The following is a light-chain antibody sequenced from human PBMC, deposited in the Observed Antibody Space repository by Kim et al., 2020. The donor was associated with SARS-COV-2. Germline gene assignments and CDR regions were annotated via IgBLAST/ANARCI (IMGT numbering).Light chain of an antibody. Sequence: FPGESATISCRASHNIDISLAWYQQTTGRAPRLLIYDAAIKAPGIPDRFSASGYGTDFTHTIGSLAPEDFAVYYCQQRGNWPPALTFGGGTKLEI. CDR2: DAA. J-gene: IGKJ4*01. V-gene: IGKV3-11*01. CDR1: HNIDIS. CDR3: QQRGNWPPALT.